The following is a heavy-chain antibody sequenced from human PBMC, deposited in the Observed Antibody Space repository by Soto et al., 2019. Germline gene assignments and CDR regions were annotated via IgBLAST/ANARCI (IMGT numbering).Heavy chain of an antibody. V-gene: IGHV4-39*01. CDR1: GNSISGTSSF. CDR3: TRRVRSTGLLDY. J-gene: IGHJ4*02. CDR2: VYYTGST. Sequence: QLQLRESGPGLVKPSETLSLTCTVSGNSISGTSSFWAWIRQPPGKNLEWIGRVYYTGSTYYNSSLKSRVSISIDTSKNQFSLSLNSVTAADTAVYYCTRRVRSTGLLDYWGQGALVTVSS. D-gene: IGHD4-4*01.